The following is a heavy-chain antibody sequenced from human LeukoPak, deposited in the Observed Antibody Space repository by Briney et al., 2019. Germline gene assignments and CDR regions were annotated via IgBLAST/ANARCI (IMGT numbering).Heavy chain of an antibody. CDR3: ARGAAAAAYDY. J-gene: IGHJ4*02. CDR1: GGSISSGGYY. V-gene: IGHV4-31*03. D-gene: IGHD6-13*01. CDR2: IYYSGST. Sequence: SETLSLTCTVSGGSISSGGYYWSWIRQHPGEGLEWIGYIYYSGSTYYNPSLKSRVTISVDTSKNQFPLKLSSVTAADTAVYYCARGAAAAAYDYWGQGTLVTVSS.